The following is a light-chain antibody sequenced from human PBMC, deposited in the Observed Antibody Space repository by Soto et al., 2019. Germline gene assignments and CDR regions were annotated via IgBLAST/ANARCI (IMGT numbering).Light chain of an antibody. CDR2: DVS. CDR1: SSDVGGYNY. Sequence: QSVLTQPASVSGSPGQSITISCTGTSSDVGGYNYVSWYQQHPGKAPKLMIYDVSNRPSGVSNRFSGSKSGSTASLTISGFQAEDEADYYCSSYTSSSTVFGTGTKVTVL. CDR3: SSYTSSSTV. V-gene: IGLV2-14*01. J-gene: IGLJ1*01.